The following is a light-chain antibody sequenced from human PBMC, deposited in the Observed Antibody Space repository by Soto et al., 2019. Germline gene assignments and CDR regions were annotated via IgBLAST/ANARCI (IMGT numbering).Light chain of an antibody. Sequence: QSVLTQPASVSGSPGQSITISCTGSTSDVGAYNYVSWYKHHPGQAPQLMIYEVSNRPSGVSNRFSGSKPGNTASLTISGLQADDEGDYYCSSKTSSSSPFVFGTGTKVTVL. CDR3: SSKTSSSSPFV. J-gene: IGLJ1*01. CDR2: EVS. CDR1: TSDVGAYNY. V-gene: IGLV2-14*01.